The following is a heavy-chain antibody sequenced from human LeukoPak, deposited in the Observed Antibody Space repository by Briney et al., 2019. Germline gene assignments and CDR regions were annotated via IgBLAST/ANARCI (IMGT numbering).Heavy chain of an antibody. J-gene: IGHJ4*02. CDR2: IYYSGST. V-gene: IGHV4-30-4*08. D-gene: IGHD6-19*01. CDR3: ALQAVAGIFDY. Sequence: PSETLSLTCAVYGGSFSDYYWSWIRQPPGKGLEWIGYIYYSGSTYYNPSLKSRVTISVDTSKNQFSLKLSSVTAADTAVYYCALQAVAGIFDYWGQGTLVTVSS. CDR1: GGSFSDYY.